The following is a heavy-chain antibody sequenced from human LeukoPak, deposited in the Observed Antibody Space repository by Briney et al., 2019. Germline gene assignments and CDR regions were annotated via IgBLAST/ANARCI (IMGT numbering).Heavy chain of an antibody. Sequence: GGSLRLSCGASGFTLGTYIMHWVRQAPGKGLQWVAAVASDGSQTSYIESVRGRFTISRDNSKNTLYLQMNTLRAEDTAVYFCARERQDTIVHSGAFDIWGQGTMVTVSS. J-gene: IGHJ3*02. CDR3: ARERQDTIVHSGAFDI. CDR2: VASDGSQT. CDR1: GFTLGTYI. V-gene: IGHV3-30-3*01. D-gene: IGHD3-10*01.